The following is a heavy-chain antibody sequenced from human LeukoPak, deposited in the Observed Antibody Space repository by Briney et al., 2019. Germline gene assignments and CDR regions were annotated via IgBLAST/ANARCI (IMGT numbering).Heavy chain of an antibody. Sequence: GASVIVSCRASGYTFTSYYMHWVRQAPGQGLEWMGIINASGGSTSYAQKFQGRVTMTRDTSTSTVYMELSSLRSEDTAVYYCARDRGQLDAFDIWGQGTMVTVSS. J-gene: IGHJ3*02. CDR2: INASGGST. CDR3: ARDRGQLDAFDI. V-gene: IGHV1-46*01. D-gene: IGHD2-2*01. CDR1: GYTFTSYY.